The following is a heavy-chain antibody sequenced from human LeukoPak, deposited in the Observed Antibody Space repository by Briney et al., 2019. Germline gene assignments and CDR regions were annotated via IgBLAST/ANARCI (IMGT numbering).Heavy chain of an antibody. CDR1: GYSISSGYY. CDR2: IYHSGST. CDR3: ARLPPYSSSAYYFDY. Sequence: SETLSLTCAVSGYSISSGYYWGWIRQPPGKGREWIGNIYHSGSTYYNPSLKSRVTISVDTSKNQFSLKLSSVTAADTAVYYCARLPPYSSSAYYFDYWGQGTLVTVSS. V-gene: IGHV4-38-2*01. D-gene: IGHD6-6*01. J-gene: IGHJ4*02.